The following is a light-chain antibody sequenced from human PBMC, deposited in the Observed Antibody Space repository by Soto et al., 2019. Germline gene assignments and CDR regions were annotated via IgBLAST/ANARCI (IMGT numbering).Light chain of an antibody. CDR1: SSNIGSNT. J-gene: IGLJ2*01. CDR2: TDS. CDR3: VAWDDSLNGPL. Sequence: QSVLTQPPSASGTPGQVVTISCSGSSSNIGSNTVNWYRHLPGTAPKLLIYTDSLRPSGVPGRFTAFKSGTSASLAISGLQSEDEADYYCVAWDDSLNGPLFGGGTKVTVL. V-gene: IGLV1-44*01.